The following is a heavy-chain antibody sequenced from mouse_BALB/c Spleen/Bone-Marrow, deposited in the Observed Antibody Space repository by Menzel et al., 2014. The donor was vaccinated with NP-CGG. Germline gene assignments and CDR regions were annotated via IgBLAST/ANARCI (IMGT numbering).Heavy chain of an antibody. CDR1: GYSFTSYW. D-gene: IGHD1-1*01. CDR3: TRSITTAVEFDY. CDR2: IYPGNSGT. J-gene: IGHJ2*03. V-gene: IGHV1-5*01. Sequence: EVKLMESGTVLARPGASVKMSCKASGYSFTSYWMYWIKQRPGQGLEWIGAIYPGNSGTSYNQNFKGKAKLTAVTSASTAYMEHSSLTNEDSAVYYCTRSITTAVEFDYWGQGTSLTVSS.